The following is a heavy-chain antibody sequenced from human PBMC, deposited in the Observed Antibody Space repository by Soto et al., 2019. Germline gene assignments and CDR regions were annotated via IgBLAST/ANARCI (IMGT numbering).Heavy chain of an antibody. CDR3: AKGPLQTWTQPVDI. CDR1: GLTLSSHG. CDR2: ISYDGSSE. J-gene: IGHJ3*02. V-gene: IGHV3-30*18. D-gene: IGHD6-6*01. Sequence: PGGSLRLSCAASGLTLSSHGMYWVRQAPGKGLEWVAFISYDGSSEDYGDSVRGRFTVSRDHSKNTLYLQMNSLRDDDTAVYYCAKGPLQTWTQPVDIWGQGTMVTVSS.